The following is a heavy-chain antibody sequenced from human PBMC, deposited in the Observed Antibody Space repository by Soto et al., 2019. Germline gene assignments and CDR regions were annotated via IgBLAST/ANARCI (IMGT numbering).Heavy chain of an antibody. J-gene: IGHJ4*02. V-gene: IGHV4-34*01. CDR2: INHSGST. CDR1: GGSFSGYY. CDR3: ARGSGYGGNNSGADDY. Sequence: SETLSLTCVVYGGSFSGYYWSWIRQPPGKGLEWIGEINHSGSTNYNPSLKSRVTISVDTSKNQFSLKLSSVTAADTAVYYCARGSGYGGNNSGADDYWGQGTLVTVSS. D-gene: IGHD4-17*01.